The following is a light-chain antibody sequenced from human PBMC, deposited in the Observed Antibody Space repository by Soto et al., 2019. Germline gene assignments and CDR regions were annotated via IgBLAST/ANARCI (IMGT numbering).Light chain of an antibody. J-gene: IGKJ3*01. CDR3: QQAASFPFT. CDR1: QDISDW. V-gene: IGKV1-12*01. Sequence: DIQMTQSPSSVSASVGDRVTITCRASQDISDWLGWYQLKPGEAPKLLIYAASNLQSGVPSRFSGSGSGTTFTLTVTSLQPEDSAVYYCQQAASFPFTFGPGTRVTIK. CDR2: AAS.